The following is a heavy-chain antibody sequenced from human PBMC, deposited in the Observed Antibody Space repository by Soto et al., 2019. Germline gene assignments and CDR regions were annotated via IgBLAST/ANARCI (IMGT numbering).Heavy chain of an antibody. Sequence: SVKVSCKASGGTFSSYSISWVRQAPGQGLEWMGGIIPIFGTANYAQKFQGRVTITADESTSTAYMELSSLRSEDTAVYYCARARIAARYGSNNWFDPWGQGTLVTVSS. V-gene: IGHV1-69*13. CDR2: IIPIFGTA. D-gene: IGHD6-6*01. CDR3: ARARIAARYGSNNWFDP. CDR1: GGTFSSYS. J-gene: IGHJ5*02.